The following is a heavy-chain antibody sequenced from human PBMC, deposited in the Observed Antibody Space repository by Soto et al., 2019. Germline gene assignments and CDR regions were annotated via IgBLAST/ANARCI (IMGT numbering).Heavy chain of an antibody. CDR3: ARDHKGGYYYYGMDV. CDR2: ISSSGSTI. Sequence: LRLSCAASGFTFSSYEMNWVRDAAVKGLEWVSYISSSGSTIYYADSVKGRFTISRDNAKNSLYLQMNSLRAEDTAVYYCARDHKGGYYYYGMDVWGQGTTVTVSS. J-gene: IGHJ6*02. V-gene: IGHV3-48*03. CDR1: GFTFSSYE.